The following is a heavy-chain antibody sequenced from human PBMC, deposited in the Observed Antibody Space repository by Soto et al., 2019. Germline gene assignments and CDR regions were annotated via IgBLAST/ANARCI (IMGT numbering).Heavy chain of an antibody. CDR1: EYTFATYC. D-gene: IGHD1-7*01. V-gene: IGHV5-10-1*01. CDR2: IDPSDSYT. CDR3: ARHETSRYYYYGMDV. Sequence: PGASLRNSWKVAEYTFATYCISWVRQMPGKGLEWMGKIDPSDSYTEYSPSFQGHVTISADKSISTAYLQWSSLKASDTAMYYCARHETSRYYYYGMDVWGQGTTVTVSS. J-gene: IGHJ6*02.